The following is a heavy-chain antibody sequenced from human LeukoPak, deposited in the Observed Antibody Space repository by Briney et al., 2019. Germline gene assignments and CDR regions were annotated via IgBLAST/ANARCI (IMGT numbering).Heavy chain of an antibody. Sequence: ASVKVSCKASGYTFTGYYMHWVRQAPGQGLEWMGWINPNSGGTNYARKFQGRVTMTRDTSISTAYMELSRLRSDDTAVYYCARGGYSYAFDYWGQGTLVTVSS. V-gene: IGHV1-2*02. CDR2: INPNSGGT. J-gene: IGHJ4*02. CDR1: GYTFTGYY. CDR3: ARGGYSYAFDY. D-gene: IGHD5-18*01.